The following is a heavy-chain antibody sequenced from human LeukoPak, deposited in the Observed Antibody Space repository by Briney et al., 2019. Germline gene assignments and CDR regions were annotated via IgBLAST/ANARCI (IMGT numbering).Heavy chain of an antibody. CDR1: GGSFSGYY. CDR3: ARHAQAAAGTDY. Sequence: SETLSLTCAVYGGSFSGYYWSWIRQPPGKGLEWIGEINHSGSTNYNPSLKSRVTISVDTSKNQFSLKLSSVTAADTAVYCCARHAQAAAGTDYWGQGTLVTVSS. D-gene: IGHD6-13*01. CDR2: INHSGST. J-gene: IGHJ4*02. V-gene: IGHV4-34*01.